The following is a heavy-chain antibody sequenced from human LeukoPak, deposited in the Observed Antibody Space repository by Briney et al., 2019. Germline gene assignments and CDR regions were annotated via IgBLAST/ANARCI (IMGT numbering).Heavy chain of an antibody. V-gene: IGHV3-11*01. Sequence: PGGSLRLSCAASGFTFSDYYMSWIRQAPGKGLEWVSYISSSGSTIYYADSVKGRFTISRDNAKNSLYLQMNSLRAEDTAVYYCARDAQPYYYDSSGYYYDYWGQGTLVTVSS. D-gene: IGHD3-22*01. J-gene: IGHJ4*02. CDR2: ISSSGSTI. CDR1: GFTFSDYY. CDR3: ARDAQPYYYDSSGYYYDY.